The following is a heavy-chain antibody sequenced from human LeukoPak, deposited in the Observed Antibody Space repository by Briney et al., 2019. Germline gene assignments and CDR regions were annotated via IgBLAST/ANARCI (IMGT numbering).Heavy chain of an antibody. CDR2: IYPGDPDT. D-gene: IGHD1-26*01. V-gene: IGHV5-51*01. CDR3: ARHRDSGSYYGEDDAFDI. Sequence: GESLKISCKGSGYSFTSYWIGWVRQMPGKGLEWMGIIYPGDPDTRYSPSFQGQVTISADKSISTAYLQWSSLKASDTAMYYCARHRDSGSYYGEDDAFDIWGQGTMVTVSS. CDR1: GYSFTSYW. J-gene: IGHJ3*02.